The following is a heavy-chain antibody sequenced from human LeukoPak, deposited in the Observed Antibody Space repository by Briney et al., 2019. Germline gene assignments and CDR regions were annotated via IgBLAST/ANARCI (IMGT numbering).Heavy chain of an antibody. V-gene: IGHV4-59*08. CDR3: ARHRWQQSDFEY. J-gene: IGHJ4*02. Sequence: PSETLSLTCTVSGGSISSYYWSWIRQPPGKGLEWIGYIYYSGSTNYNPSLKSRVTISVDTSKNQFSLKLSSVTAADTAVYYCARHRWQQSDFEYWGQGTLVTVSS. CDR1: GGSISSYY. CDR2: IYYSGST. D-gene: IGHD6-13*01.